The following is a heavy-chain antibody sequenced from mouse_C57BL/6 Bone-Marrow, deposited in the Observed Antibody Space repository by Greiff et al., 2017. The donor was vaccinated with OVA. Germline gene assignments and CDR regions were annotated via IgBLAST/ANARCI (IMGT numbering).Heavy chain of an antibody. V-gene: IGHV1-15*01. D-gene: IGHD2-5*01. Sequence: VQLQQSGAELVRPGASVTLSCKASGYTFTDYEMHWVKQTPVHGLEWIGAIDPETGGTAYNQKFKGKAILTADKSYSTAYMELRSLTSEDSAVYYCTRSYSNYGDFDYWGQGTTLTVSS. CDR1: GYTFTDYE. CDR3: TRSYSNYGDFDY. CDR2: IDPETGGT. J-gene: IGHJ2*01.